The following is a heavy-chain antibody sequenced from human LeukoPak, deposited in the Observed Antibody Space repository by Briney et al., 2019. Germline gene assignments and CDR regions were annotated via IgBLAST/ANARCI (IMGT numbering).Heavy chain of an antibody. V-gene: IGHV3-33*01. CDR1: GFTFSSYN. J-gene: IGHJ4*02. Sequence: PGGSLRLSCAASGFTFSSYNMHWVRQAPGKGLEWVAVIWYDGSNKYYADSVKGRFTISRDNSENTLYLQMNSLRAEDTAVYYCARRYFDYWGQGTLVTVSS. CDR2: IWYDGSNK. CDR3: ARRYFDY.